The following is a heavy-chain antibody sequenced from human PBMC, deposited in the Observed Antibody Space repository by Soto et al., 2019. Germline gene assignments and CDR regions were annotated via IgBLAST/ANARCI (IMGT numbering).Heavy chain of an antibody. CDR2: LVPVFGTA. J-gene: IGHJ4*02. CDR3: ARSPGVFDY. CDR1: GGTFSSLA. D-gene: IGHD3-10*01. Sequence: SVKVSCQASGGTFSSLAISWVRQAPGQGLEWMGGLVPVFGTANYAQKFQGRVTITADTSTSTSYMELGSLRSEDTAVYYCARSPGVFDYWGQGTLVTVSS. V-gene: IGHV1-69*06.